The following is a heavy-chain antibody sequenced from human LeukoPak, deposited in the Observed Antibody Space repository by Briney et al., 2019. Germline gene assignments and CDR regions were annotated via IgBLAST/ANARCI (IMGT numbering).Heavy chain of an antibody. Sequence: GASVKVSCTASGYTFTSYYTHWVRQAPGQGLEWMGIINPSGGSTSYAQKFQGRVTMTRDTSTSTVYMELSSLRSEDTAVYYCARIALGGVDYWGQGTLVTVSS. CDR3: ARIALGGVDY. V-gene: IGHV1-46*01. CDR1: GYTFTSYY. D-gene: IGHD1-26*01. CDR2: INPSGGST. J-gene: IGHJ4*02.